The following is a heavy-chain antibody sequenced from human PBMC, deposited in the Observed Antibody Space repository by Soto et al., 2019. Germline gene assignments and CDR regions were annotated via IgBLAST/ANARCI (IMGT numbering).Heavy chain of an antibody. V-gene: IGHV4-31*03. Sequence: SETLSLTCTVSGGSISSGGYYWSWIRQHPGKGLEWIGYIYYSGSTYYNPSLKSRITISVYTSKNQFSLKLSSVTAADTAVYYCASSYYDVDAFDIWGQGTMVTVSS. CDR2: IYYSGST. CDR3: ASSYYDVDAFDI. D-gene: IGHD3-22*01. J-gene: IGHJ3*02. CDR1: GGSISSGGYY.